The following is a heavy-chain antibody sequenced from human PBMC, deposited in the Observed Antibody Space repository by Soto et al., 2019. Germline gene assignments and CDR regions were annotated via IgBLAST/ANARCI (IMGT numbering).Heavy chain of an antibody. V-gene: IGHV1-69*13. CDR2: IIPIFGTA. Sequence: GASVKVSCKTSGGTFSSYAISWVRQAPGQGLEWMGGIIPIFGTANYAQKFQGRVSITADGSTSTAYMELSSLRSEDTAVYFCASGNYGSGSYYNAHYYYYGMDVWGQGTTVTVSS. CDR1: GGTFSSYA. J-gene: IGHJ6*02. D-gene: IGHD3-10*01. CDR3: ASGNYGSGSYYNAHYYYYGMDV.